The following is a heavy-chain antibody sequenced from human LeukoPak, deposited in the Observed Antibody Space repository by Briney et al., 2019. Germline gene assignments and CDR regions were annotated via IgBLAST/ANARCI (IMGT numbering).Heavy chain of an antibody. CDR3: AREFICSGGSCYSGYMDV. D-gene: IGHD2-15*01. V-gene: IGHV4-30-4*08. Sequence: TASETLSLTCTVSGGSISSGDYYWSWIRQPPGKGLEWIGYIYYSGSTYYNPSLKSRVTISVDTSKNQFSLKLSSVTAADTAVYYCAREFICSGGSCYSGYMDVWSKGTTVTVSS. CDR2: IYYSGST. CDR1: GGSISSGDYY. J-gene: IGHJ6*03.